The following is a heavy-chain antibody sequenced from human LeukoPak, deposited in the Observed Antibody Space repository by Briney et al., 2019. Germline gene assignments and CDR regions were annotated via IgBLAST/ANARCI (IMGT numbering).Heavy chain of an antibody. Sequence: PSETPSLTCAVYGGSFSDYFWSWIRQPPGKGLEWIGEINQSGSTNYSPSLKSRVTISLDTSKNHFSLNLSSVTAADTAVYFCARDSSSWNNFDYWGQGTLVTVSS. J-gene: IGHJ4*02. CDR3: ARDSSSWNNFDY. D-gene: IGHD6-13*01. CDR1: GGSFSDYF. V-gene: IGHV4-34*01. CDR2: INQSGST.